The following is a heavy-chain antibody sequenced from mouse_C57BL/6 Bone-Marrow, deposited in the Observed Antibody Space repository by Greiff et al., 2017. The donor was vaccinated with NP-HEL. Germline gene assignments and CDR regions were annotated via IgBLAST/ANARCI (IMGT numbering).Heavy chain of an antibody. J-gene: IGHJ4*01. CDR3: ARGDYDGSSCRWAMDY. V-gene: IGHV1-52*01. D-gene: IGHD1-1*01. Sequence: QVQLQQPGAELVRPGSSVKLSCKASGYTFTSYWMHWVKQRPIQGLEWIGNIDPSDSETHYNQKFKDKATLTVDKSSSTAYMQLSSLTSEDSAVYYWARGDYDGSSCRWAMDYWGQGTAVTVSS. CDR1: GYTFTSYW. CDR2: IDPSDSET.